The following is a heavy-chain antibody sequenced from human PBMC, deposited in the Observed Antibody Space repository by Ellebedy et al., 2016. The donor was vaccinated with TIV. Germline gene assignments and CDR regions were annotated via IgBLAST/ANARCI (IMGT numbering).Heavy chain of an antibody. CDR2: IYYSGST. J-gene: IGHJ4*02. D-gene: IGHD4-17*01. Sequence: SETLSLTXTVSGGSVSSGSYYWSWIRQPPGKGLEWIGYIYYSGSTNYNPSLKSRVPISVDTSKNQFSLKLSSVTAADTAVYYCASRGYGDYGTMVYWGQGTLVTVSS. CDR1: GGSVSSGSYY. CDR3: ASRGYGDYGTMVY. V-gene: IGHV4-61*01.